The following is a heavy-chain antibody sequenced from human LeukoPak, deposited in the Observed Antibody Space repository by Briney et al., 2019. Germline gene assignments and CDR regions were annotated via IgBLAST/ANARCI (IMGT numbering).Heavy chain of an antibody. CDR3: ARGRDGWFDA. Sequence: SETLSLTCTVSGYSISSGYYWGWIRQPPGKGLEWIGSIYHSGSTYYTPSLKSRVTISVDTSKNQFSLKPSSVTAADTAVYYCARGRDGWFDAWGQGTLVTVSS. CDR1: GYSISSGYY. D-gene: IGHD2-21*01. CDR2: IYHSGST. J-gene: IGHJ5*02. V-gene: IGHV4-38-2*02.